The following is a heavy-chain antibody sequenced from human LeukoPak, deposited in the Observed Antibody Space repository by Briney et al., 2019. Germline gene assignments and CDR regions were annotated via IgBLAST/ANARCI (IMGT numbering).Heavy chain of an antibody. CDR1: GGSISSYY. V-gene: IGHV4-59*12. J-gene: IGHJ3*02. D-gene: IGHD3-10*01. CDR2: IYYTGYT. Sequence: PSETLSLTCTVSGGSISSYYWSWIRQPPGKGLEWIGYIYYTGYTNYNPSLKSRVTISVGTSKKQFSLKLNSVTAADTAVYYCAKSNGYGLIDIWGQGTMVTVSS. CDR3: AKSNGYGLIDI.